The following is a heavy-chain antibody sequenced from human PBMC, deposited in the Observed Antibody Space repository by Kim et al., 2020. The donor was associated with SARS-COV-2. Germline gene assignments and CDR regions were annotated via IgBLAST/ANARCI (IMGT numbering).Heavy chain of an antibody. J-gene: IGHJ4*02. V-gene: IGHV3-9*01. Sequence: GGSLRLSCAASGFTFDGHGMYWVRQAPGKGLEWVAGTSWASGAIGYADSVKGRFTISRDNNKNSLYLQMTSLRPEDTALYYCATNGCPAGWALACWGRGTLAT. D-gene: IGHD2-8*01. CDR2: TSWASGAI. CDR1: GFTFDGHG. CDR3: ATNGCPAGWALAC.